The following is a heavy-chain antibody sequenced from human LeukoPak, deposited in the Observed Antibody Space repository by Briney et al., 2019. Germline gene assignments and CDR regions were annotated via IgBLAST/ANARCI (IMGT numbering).Heavy chain of an antibody. V-gene: IGHV1-69*01. D-gene: IGHD3-3*01. Sequence: GSSVKVSCKASGGTFGSYAIGWVRQAPGQGLEWMGGIIPIFSTANYAQKFQGRVTITADESTSPVYTELSSLRSEDTAVYYCATSPYYDFWSGHNGAFDIWGQGTMVIVSS. CDR1: GGTFGSYA. CDR3: ATSPYYDFWSGHNGAFDI. J-gene: IGHJ3*02. CDR2: IIPIFSTA.